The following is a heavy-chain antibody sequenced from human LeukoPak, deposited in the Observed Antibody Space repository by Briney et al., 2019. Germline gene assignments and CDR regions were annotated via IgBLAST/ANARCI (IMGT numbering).Heavy chain of an antibody. V-gene: IGHV4-39*01. CDR1: GGSISSSSYY. J-gene: IGHJ4*02. CDR3: ARQRIVVVPAAYDY. CDR2: IYYSGST. Sequence: SETLSLTCTVSGGSISSSSYYWGWIRQRPVNGLEWIGSIYYSGSTYYNPSLKSRVTISVDTSKNQFSLKLSSVTAADTAVYYCARQRIVVVPAAYDYWGQGTLVTVSS. D-gene: IGHD2-2*01.